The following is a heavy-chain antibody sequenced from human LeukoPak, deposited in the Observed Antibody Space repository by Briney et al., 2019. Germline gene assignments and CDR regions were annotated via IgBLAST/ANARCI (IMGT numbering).Heavy chain of an antibody. V-gene: IGHV4-39*01. CDR3: ARRRTATVDFDY. CDR1: GGSISSSIYY. D-gene: IGHD4-23*01. CDR2: INYSGNT. Sequence: PSETLSLTCTVSGGSISSSIYYWVWIRQPPGRGLDGSVSINYSGNTYYNPSLKRRVTICVDTSKNQFSLKLGSVPAADTAVYYCARRRTATVDFDYWGQGTLVTVSS. J-gene: IGHJ4*02.